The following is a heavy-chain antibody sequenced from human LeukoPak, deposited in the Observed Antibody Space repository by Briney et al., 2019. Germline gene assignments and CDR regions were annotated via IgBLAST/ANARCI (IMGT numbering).Heavy chain of an antibody. J-gene: IGHJ6*04. CDR2: IYYSGSTNSGST. CDR1: GGSISYYY. D-gene: IGHD3-10*01. V-gene: IGHV4-59*01. Sequence: PSDTLSLTCTVSGGSISYYYWSWIRQPPGKGLEWIGYIYYSGSTNSGSTNYNPSLKSRVTISVDTSKNQFSLQLSSVTAADTAVYYCARTGWFGELSQGGYYYHAMDVWGEGTTVTVSS. CDR3: ARTGWFGELSQGGYYYHAMDV.